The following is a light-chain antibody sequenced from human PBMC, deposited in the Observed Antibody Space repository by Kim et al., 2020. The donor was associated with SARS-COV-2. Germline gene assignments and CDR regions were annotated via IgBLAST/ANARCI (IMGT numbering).Light chain of an antibody. J-gene: IGLJ3*02. CDR3: QSADSSGTWV. CDR1: ALPKQY. Sequence: VSPGQTARSTCSGDALPKQYAYWYQQKPGQAPVLVIYKDSGRPSGIPERFSGSSSGTTVTLTISGVQAEDEADYYCQSADSSGTWVFGGGTKLTVL. CDR2: KDS. V-gene: IGLV3-25*03.